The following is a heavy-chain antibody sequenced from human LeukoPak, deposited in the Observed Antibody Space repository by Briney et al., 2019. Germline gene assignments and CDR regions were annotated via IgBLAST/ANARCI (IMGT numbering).Heavy chain of an antibody. D-gene: IGHD1-7*01. Sequence: SVKVSCKASGGTFSSYAISCVRQAPGQGLEWMGGIIPIFGTANYAQKFQGRVTITTDESTSTAYMELSSLRSEDTAVYYCARVLGWNYVEWFDPWGQGTLVTVSS. CDR2: IIPIFGTA. V-gene: IGHV1-69*05. J-gene: IGHJ5*02. CDR1: GGTFSSYA. CDR3: ARVLGWNYVEWFDP.